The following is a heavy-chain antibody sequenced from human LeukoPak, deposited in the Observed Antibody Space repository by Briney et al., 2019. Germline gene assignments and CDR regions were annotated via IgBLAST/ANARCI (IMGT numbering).Heavy chain of an antibody. CDR3: AKVGVGSGYSHDAFDI. CDR1: GFTFSSYG. D-gene: IGHD3-22*01. V-gene: IGHV3-33*06. Sequence: PGRSLRLSCAASGFTFSSYGMHWVRQAPGKGLEWVAVIWYDGSNKYYADSVKGRFTISRDNSKNTLYLQMNSLRAEDMAVYYCAKVGVGSGYSHDAFDIWGQGTMVTVSS. CDR2: IWYDGSNK. J-gene: IGHJ3*02.